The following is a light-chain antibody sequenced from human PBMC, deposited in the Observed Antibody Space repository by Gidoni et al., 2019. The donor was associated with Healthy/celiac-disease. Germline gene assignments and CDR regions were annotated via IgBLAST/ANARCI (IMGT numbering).Light chain of an antibody. J-gene: IGKJ1*01. V-gene: IGKV3-20*01. CDR2: GAS. Sequence: ELVLTQSPGTLSLSPGERATLSCRASQSVSSIYLAWYQQKPGQAPRLLIYGASSRATGIPTRFSGSGSGTDFTLTSSRLEPEDFAVYYCQRYGSSLWTFGQGTKVEIK. CDR3: QRYGSSLWT. CDR1: QSVSSIY.